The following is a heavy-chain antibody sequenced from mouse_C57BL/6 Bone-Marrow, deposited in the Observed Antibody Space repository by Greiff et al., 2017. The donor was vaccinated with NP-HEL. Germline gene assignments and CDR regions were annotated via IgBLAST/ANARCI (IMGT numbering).Heavy chain of an antibody. J-gene: IGHJ4*01. CDR3: ARGNYVDYAMDY. CDR2: IYPGGGYT. CDR1: GYTFTNYW. V-gene: IGHV1-63*01. Sequence: QVQLQQSGAELVRPGTSVKMSCKASGYTFTNYWIGWAKQRPGHGLEWIGDIYPGGGYTNYNEKFKGKATLTADKYSSTAYMQFSSLTSEDSAIYYCARGNYVDYAMDYWGQGTSVTVSS. D-gene: IGHD2-1*01.